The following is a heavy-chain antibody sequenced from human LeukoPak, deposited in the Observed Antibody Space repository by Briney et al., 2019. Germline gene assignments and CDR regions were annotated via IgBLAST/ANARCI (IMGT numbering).Heavy chain of an antibody. CDR3: ARARGTSFTMVRGVTGFDY. J-gene: IGHJ4*02. Sequence: GASVKVSCKASGGIFSSYDISWVRQAPGQGLEGMGGIIPIFGTANYAQKLQGRVTITADESTSTAYMELSSLRSEDTAVYYCARARGTSFTMVRGVTGFDYWGQGTLVTVSS. CDR2: IIPIFGTA. CDR1: GGIFSSYD. D-gene: IGHD3-10*01. V-gene: IGHV1-69*13.